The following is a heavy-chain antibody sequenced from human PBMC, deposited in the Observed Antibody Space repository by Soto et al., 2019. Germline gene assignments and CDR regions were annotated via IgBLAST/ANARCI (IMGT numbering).Heavy chain of an antibody. CDR3: AKRGSDMPDRPGNYFDV. V-gene: IGHV3-23*01. J-gene: IGHJ4*02. D-gene: IGHD6-6*01. CDR2: LGGSGIR. Sequence: PGGSLRLSCAASGFALSSDAMTWVRQAPGRGLEWVSTLGGSGIRYYEDSDMGRFTISSNASENTLYLQKDSRIVEETAIYYCAKRGSDMPDRPGNYFDVWGQGTLVTVSS. CDR1: GFALSSDA.